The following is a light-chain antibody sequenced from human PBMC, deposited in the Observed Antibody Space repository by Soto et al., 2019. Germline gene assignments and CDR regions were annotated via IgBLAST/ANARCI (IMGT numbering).Light chain of an antibody. CDR2: DAS. CDR3: QQYNSYPWT. J-gene: IGKJ5*01. CDR1: QSISSW. Sequence: PSTLSASVGDRVTITCLASQSISSWLAWYQQKPGKAPKLLIYDASSLESGVPSRFSGSGSGTEFTLTITSLQPDDFATYYCQQYNSYPWTFGQGTRLEIK. V-gene: IGKV1-5*01.